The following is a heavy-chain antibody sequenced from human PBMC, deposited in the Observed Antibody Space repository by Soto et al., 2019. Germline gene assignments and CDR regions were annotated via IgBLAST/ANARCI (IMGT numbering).Heavy chain of an antibody. D-gene: IGHD3-22*01. CDR1: GYTLTELS. CDR2: FDPEDGET. Sequence: GASVKVSCKVSGYTLTELSMHWVRQAPGKGLEWIGGFDPEDGETIYAQKFQGRVTMTEDTSTDTAYMELSSLRSEDTAMYYCATSLIDVMIVVAPGAFDIWGQGTMVTVSS. J-gene: IGHJ3*02. CDR3: ATSLIDVMIVVAPGAFDI. V-gene: IGHV1-24*01.